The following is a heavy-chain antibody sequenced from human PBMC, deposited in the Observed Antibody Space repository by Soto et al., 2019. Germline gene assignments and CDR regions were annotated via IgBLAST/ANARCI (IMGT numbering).Heavy chain of an antibody. V-gene: IGHV4-59*01. J-gene: IGHJ4*02. CDR3: ARAVLPPTAPFDY. CDR2: IYYSGST. CDR1: GGSISNYY. Sequence: SETLSLTCIVSGGSISNYYWSWIRQPPGKGLEWIGYIYYSGSTNYNPSLQSRVTISVDTSKNQFSLKLSSVTAADTAVYYCARAVLPPTAPFDYWGQGTLVTVSS. D-gene: IGHD2-21*02.